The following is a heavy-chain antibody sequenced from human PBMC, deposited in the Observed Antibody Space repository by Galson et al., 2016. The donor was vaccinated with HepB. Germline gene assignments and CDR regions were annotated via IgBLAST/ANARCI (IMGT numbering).Heavy chain of an antibody. V-gene: IGHV3-21*01. J-gene: IGHJ1*01. CDR1: GFAFETDS. CDR2: ITPSSSHS. CDR3: ARGGGLDVGVTEAVYFPH. D-gene: IGHD3-16*01. Sequence: SLRLSCAASGFAFETDSMNWVRQAPGKGLEWISSITPSSSHSYFAHSVKGRFAISRDNGKKTLFLQLNGLRPEDTAVYYCARGGGLDVGVTEAVYFPHWGRAFWSSSPQ.